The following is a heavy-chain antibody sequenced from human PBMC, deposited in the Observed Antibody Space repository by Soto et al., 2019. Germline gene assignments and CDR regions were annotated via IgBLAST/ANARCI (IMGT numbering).Heavy chain of an antibody. CDR1: GYTFRNYG. CDR2: INAYNGNT. CDR3: ARAIPAGYGHPTLDY. Sequence: QVQLVQSGAEVKKPGASVKVSCKASGYTFRNYGITWVRLAPGQGLEWMGWINAYNGNTNYAQIVQGRVTLTTDTSTNTAFMELRSLRSDDTALYYCARAIPAGYGHPTLDYWGQGTLVTVSS. D-gene: IGHD5-18*01. J-gene: IGHJ4*02. V-gene: IGHV1-18*01.